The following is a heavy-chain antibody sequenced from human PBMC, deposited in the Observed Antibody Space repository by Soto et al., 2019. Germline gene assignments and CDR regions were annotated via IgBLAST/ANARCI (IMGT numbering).Heavy chain of an antibody. CDR2: IYHSGST. V-gene: IGHV4-4*02. D-gene: IGHD3-9*01. J-gene: IGHJ4*02. CDR3: ARGGNYDILTGFPYYFDY. CDR1: GVSISSSNW. Sequence: PSETLSLTCAVSGVSISSSNWWSWVRQPPGKGLEWIGEIYHSGSTNYNPSLKSRVTISVDKSKNQFSLKLSSVTAADTAVYYCARGGNYDILTGFPYYFDYWGQGTLVTVSS.